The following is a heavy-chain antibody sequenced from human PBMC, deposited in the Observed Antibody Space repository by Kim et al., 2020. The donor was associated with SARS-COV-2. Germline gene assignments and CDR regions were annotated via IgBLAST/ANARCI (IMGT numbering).Heavy chain of an antibody. CDR2: IYPGDSDT. V-gene: IGHV5-51*01. Sequence: GESLKISCKGSGYSFTSYWIGWVRQMPGKGLEWMGIIYPGDSDTRYSPSFQGQVTISADKSISTAYLQWSSLKASDTAMYYCARPQNSGSYGLGFDYWGQGTLVTVSS. D-gene: IGHD1-26*01. CDR3: ARPQNSGSYGLGFDY. CDR1: GYSFTSYW. J-gene: IGHJ4*02.